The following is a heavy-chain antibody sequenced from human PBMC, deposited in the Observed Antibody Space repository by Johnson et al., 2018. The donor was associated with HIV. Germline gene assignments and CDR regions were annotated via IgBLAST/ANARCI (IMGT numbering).Heavy chain of an antibody. CDR2: ISWNSGSI. V-gene: IGHV3-9*01. D-gene: IGHD3-10*01. CDR3: AREGGGTLVLGDEGAFDV. Sequence: VQLVESGGGLVQPGRSLRLSCAASGFTFDDYAMHWVRQAPGKGLEWVSGISWNSGSIGYANSVKGRFTISRDNSKNTLYMQMNSLSTEDTAVYYCAREGGGTLVLGDEGAFDVWGQGTMVTVSS. J-gene: IGHJ3*01. CDR1: GFTFDDYA.